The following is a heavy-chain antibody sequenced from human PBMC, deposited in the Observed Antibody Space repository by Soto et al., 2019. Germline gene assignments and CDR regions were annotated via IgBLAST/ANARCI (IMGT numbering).Heavy chain of an antibody. V-gene: IGHV4-59*08. CDR1: GGSSINYY. J-gene: IGHJ3*02. D-gene: IGHD3-9*01. CDR2: VYYSGTT. Sequence: SETLSHTCTVSGGSSINYYWSWIRQSTGKGLEWIGYVYYSGTTNYNPTLKSRITILVDTSENQFSLKLTSVTAADTAVYYCARHTDDILTGNEALDIWGQGTVVTVS. CDR3: ARHTDDILTGNEALDI.